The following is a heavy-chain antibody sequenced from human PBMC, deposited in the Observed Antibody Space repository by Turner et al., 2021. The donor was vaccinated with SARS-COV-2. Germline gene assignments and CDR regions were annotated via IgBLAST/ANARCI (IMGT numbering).Heavy chain of an antibody. CDR1: GFTLSSYS. D-gene: IGHD6-13*01. CDR2: ISSSSSYI. Sequence: EVQLVESGGGLVQPGGSLRLSCSASGFTLSSYSMNWVRQATGKGLEWVSSISSSSSYIYYADSVKGRFTISRDNAKNSLYLQMNSLRAEDTAVYYCASIAAADPKYYHYYGMDVWGQGTTVTVSS. V-gene: IGHV3-21*01. CDR3: ASIAAADPKYYHYYGMDV. J-gene: IGHJ6*02.